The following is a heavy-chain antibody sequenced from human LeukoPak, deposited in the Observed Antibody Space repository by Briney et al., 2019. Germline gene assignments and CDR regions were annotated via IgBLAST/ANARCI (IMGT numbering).Heavy chain of an antibody. CDR2: IYYSGST. Sequence: SETLSLTCTVSGGSISDYYWSWIRQPPGKGLEWIGYIYYSGSTNYNPSLKSRVTISVDTSKNQFSLKLSSVTAADTAVYYCARDAKGKSGWFDPWGQGTLVTVSS. V-gene: IGHV4-59*01. J-gene: IGHJ5*02. D-gene: IGHD4/OR15-4a*01. CDR3: ARDAKGKSGWFDP. CDR1: GGSISDYY.